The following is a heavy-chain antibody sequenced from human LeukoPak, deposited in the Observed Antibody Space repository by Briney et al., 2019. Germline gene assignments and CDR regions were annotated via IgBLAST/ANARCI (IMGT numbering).Heavy chain of an antibody. J-gene: IGHJ4*02. V-gene: IGHV1-18*04. D-gene: IGHD2-2*01. CDR1: GYTFTSYG. CDR3: ARGSPYCSSTSCYVGDY. CDR2: ISAYNGNT. Sequence: ASVKVSCKASGYTFTSYGISWVRQAPGQGLEWMGWISAYNGNTNYAQKLQGRVTMTTDTSTSTAYVELRSLRSDDTAVYYCARGSPYCSSTSCYVGDYWGQGTLVTVSS.